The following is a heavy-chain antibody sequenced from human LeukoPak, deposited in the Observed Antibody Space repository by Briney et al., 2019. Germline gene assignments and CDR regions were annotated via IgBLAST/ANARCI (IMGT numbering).Heavy chain of an antibody. Sequence: PGGSLRLSCAASGFTFSSYSMNWVRQAPGKGLEWVSYISSSSSTIYYADSVKGRFTISRDNAKNSLYLQMNSPRAEDTAVYYCARDASYYDFWSGRNAFDIWGQGTMVTVSS. CDR1: GFTFSSYS. CDR3: ARDASYYDFWSGRNAFDI. V-gene: IGHV3-48*01. D-gene: IGHD3-3*01. J-gene: IGHJ3*02. CDR2: ISSSSSTI.